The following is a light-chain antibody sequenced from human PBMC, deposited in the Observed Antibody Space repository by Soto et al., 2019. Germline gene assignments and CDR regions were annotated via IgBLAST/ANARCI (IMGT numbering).Light chain of an antibody. CDR2: GAS. J-gene: IGKJ1*01. CDR3: QQYGRS. V-gene: IGKV3-20*01. CDR1: QSVGSSY. Sequence: EIVLTQYPGTLSLSPGERATLFCRASQSVGSSYVAWYQQKPGQAPRVLIYGASSRATGIPVRFSGSGSGTVFSLTISRLEPEDFAVYYCQQYGRSFGQGTKVEIK.